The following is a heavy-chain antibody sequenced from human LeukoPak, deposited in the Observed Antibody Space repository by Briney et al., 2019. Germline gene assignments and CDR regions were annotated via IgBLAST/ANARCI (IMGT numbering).Heavy chain of an antibody. D-gene: IGHD6-13*01. Sequence: GGSLRLSCAASGFIFSTYWMSWVRQAPGKGLEWVANIKEDGTVKYHMDSVKGRFTISRDNAKNSLFLQMNSLRAEDTAVYYCAREILGAASAFDYWGQGTLVTVS. CDR1: GFIFSTYW. CDR3: AREILGAASAFDY. J-gene: IGHJ4*02. CDR2: IKEDGTVK. V-gene: IGHV3-7*03.